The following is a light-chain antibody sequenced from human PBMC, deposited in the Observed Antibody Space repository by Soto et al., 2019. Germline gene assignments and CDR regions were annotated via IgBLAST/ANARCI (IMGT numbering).Light chain of an antibody. CDR3: QQYGTSIT. J-gene: IGKJ5*01. CDR2: GAS. V-gene: IGKV3-20*01. CDR1: QSISGSY. Sequence: EIVLPQSPGTLSLSPGERATLSCGASQSISGSYLAWYQQKPGQAPSLLIYGASSRATDIPDRFSGSGFWADFPLSVSRLEPEDFAVYYCQQYGTSITFGQGTRLEIK.